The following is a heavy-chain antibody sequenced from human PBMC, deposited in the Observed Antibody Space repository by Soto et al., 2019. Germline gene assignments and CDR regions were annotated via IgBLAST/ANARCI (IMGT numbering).Heavy chain of an antibody. J-gene: IGHJ6*02. CDR2: ISYDGSNK. Sequence: GGSLRLSCAASGFTFSSYAMHWVRQAPGKGLEWVAVISYDGSNKYYADSVKGRFTISRDNSKNTLYLQMNSLRAEDTAVYYCARDRDIVVVVAATAGYYYYGMDVWGQGTTVTVSS. D-gene: IGHD2-15*01. CDR1: GFTFSSYA. V-gene: IGHV3-30-3*01. CDR3: ARDRDIVVVVAATAGYYYYGMDV.